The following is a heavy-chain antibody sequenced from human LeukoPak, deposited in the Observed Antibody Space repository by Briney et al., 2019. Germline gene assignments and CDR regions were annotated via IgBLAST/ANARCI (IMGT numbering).Heavy chain of an antibody. CDR1: GGSISGYY. V-gene: IGHV4-34*01. J-gene: IGHJ4*02. D-gene: IGHD6-13*01. Sequence: TSETLSLTCTVSGGSISGYYWSWIRQPPGKGLEWIGEINHSGSTNYNPSLKSRVTISVDTSKNQFSLKLSSVTAADTAVYYCARAHSYSGSWYVKYWGQGTLVTVSS. CDR2: INHSGST. CDR3: ARAHSYSGSWYVKY.